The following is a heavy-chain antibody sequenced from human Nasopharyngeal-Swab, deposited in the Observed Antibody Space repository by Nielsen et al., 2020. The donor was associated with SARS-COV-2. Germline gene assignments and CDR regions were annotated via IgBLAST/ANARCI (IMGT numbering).Heavy chain of an antibody. CDR3: AREGDFWSGYYSLDY. CDR1: GFTFSSYW. V-gene: IGHV3-74*01. J-gene: IGHJ4*02. Sequence: GVSLRLSCAASGFTFSSYWMHWVRQAPGKGLVWVSRINSDGSSTSYADSVKGRFTISRDNAKNTLYLQMNSLRAEDTAVYYCAREGDFWSGYYSLDYWGQGTLVTVSS. CDR2: INSDGSST. D-gene: IGHD3-3*01.